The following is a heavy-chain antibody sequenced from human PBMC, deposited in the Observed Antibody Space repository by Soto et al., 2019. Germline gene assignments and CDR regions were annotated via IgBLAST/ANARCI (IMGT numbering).Heavy chain of an antibody. Sequence: QVQLVQSGAEVKKPGASVKVSCKASGYTFTSYDINWVRQATGQGLEWMGWMNPNSGNTGYAQKFQGRVTMTRNTSISTAYMELSSLRSEDTAVYYCASLTGTTLMDYYYMDVWGKGTTVTVSS. J-gene: IGHJ6*03. CDR2: MNPNSGNT. CDR3: ASLTGTTLMDYYYMDV. V-gene: IGHV1-8*01. CDR1: GYTFTSYD. D-gene: IGHD1-20*01.